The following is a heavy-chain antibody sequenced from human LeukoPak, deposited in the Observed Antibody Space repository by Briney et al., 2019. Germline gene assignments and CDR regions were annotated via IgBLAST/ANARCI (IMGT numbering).Heavy chain of an antibody. D-gene: IGHD3-10*01. Sequence: SETLSLTCTVSGGSISSYYWSWIRQPPGKGLEWIGYIYYSGSTNYNPSLKSRVTISVDTSKNQFSLKLSSVTAADTAVYYCASRGFGPDNWFDPWGQGTLVTVSS. V-gene: IGHV4-59*01. CDR3: ASRGFGPDNWFDP. CDR2: IYYSGST. CDR1: GGSISSYY. J-gene: IGHJ5*02.